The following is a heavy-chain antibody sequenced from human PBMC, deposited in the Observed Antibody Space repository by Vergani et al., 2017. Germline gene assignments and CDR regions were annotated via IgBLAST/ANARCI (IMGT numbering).Heavy chain of an antibody. CDR1: GGSFSGYY. V-gene: IGHV4-34*01. CDR3: ARGPAGWRFGSSWLYFDY. D-gene: IGHD6-13*01. Sequence: QLQLQQWGAGLLKPSETLSLTCAVYGGSFSGYYWSWIRQPPGKGLEWIGEINHSGSTNYNPSLKSRVTISVDTSKNQFSLKLSSVTAADTAVYYCARGPAGWRFGSSWLYFDYWGQGTLVTVSS. CDR2: INHSGST. J-gene: IGHJ4*02.